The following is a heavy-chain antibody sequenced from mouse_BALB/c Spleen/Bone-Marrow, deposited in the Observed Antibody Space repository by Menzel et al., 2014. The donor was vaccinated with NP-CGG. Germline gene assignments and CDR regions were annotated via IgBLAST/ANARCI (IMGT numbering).Heavy chain of an antibody. D-gene: IGHD2-12*01. CDR2: ISGGGSYT. V-gene: IGHV5-4*02. CDR1: GFTFSDYY. Sequence: EVKLMESGGGLVKPGGSLKLSCAASGFTFSDYYMYWVRQTPEKRLEWVATISGGGSYTYYPDSVKGRFAISRDNAKNNLYLQMSSLKSEDTAMYYCARDYDYAMDYWGQGTSVTVSS. J-gene: IGHJ4*01. CDR3: ARDYDYAMDY.